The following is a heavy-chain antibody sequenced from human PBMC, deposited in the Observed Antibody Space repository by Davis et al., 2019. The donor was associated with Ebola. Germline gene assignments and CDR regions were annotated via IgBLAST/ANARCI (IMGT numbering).Heavy chain of an antibody. CDR1: GFTFSSYW. CDR3: ARDRGIVGAVFPY. J-gene: IGHJ4*02. D-gene: IGHD1-26*01. Sequence: PGGSLRLSCAASGFTFSSYWMSWVRQAPGKGLEWVANIKQDGSEKYYVDSVKGRFTISRDNAKNSLYLQMNSLRAEDTAVYYCARDRGIVGAVFPYWGQGTLVTVSS. CDR2: IKQDGSEK. V-gene: IGHV3-7*03.